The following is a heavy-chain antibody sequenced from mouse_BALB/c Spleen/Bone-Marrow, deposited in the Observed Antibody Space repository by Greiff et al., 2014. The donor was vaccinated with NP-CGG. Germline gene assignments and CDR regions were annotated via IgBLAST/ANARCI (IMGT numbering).Heavy chain of an antibody. J-gene: IGHJ4*01. Sequence: VQLKESGAELVRPGVSVKISCEGSGYTFTDYAMHWVKQSHAKSLEWIGVISTYYGDASYNQKFKGKATMTVDKSSSTAYMELARLTSEDSAIYYCARDAMDYWGQGTSVTVSS. V-gene: IGHV1S137*01. CDR1: GYTFTDYA. CDR3: ARDAMDY. CDR2: ISTYYGDA.